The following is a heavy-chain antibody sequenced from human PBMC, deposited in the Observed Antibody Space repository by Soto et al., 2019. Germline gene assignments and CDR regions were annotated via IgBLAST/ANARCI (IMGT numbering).Heavy chain of an antibody. CDR2: IYYSGST. D-gene: IGHD6-13*01. CDR1: GGSISSYY. J-gene: IGHJ5*02. Sequence: SETLSLTCTVSGGSISSYYWSWIRQPPGKGLEWIGYIYYSGSTNYNPSLKSRVTISVDTSKNQFSLKLSSVTAADTAVYYCARGIAAAGVRGTSRLTNWFDPWGQGILVTVSS. V-gene: IGHV4-59*01. CDR3: ARGIAAAGVRGTSRLTNWFDP.